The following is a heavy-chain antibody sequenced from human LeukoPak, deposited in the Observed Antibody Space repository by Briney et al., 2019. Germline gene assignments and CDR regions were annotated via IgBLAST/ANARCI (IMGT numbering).Heavy chain of an antibody. V-gene: IGHV4-34*01. J-gene: IGHJ3*02. CDR1: GGSFSGYY. D-gene: IGHD3-22*01. CDR2: INHSGST. Sequence: KPSETLSLTCAVYGGSFSGYYWSWIRQPPGKGLEWIGEINHSGSTNYNPSLKSRVTISVDTSKNQFSLKLSSVTAADTAVYYCARVWYYDSINDAFDIWGQGTMVTVSS. CDR3: ARVWYYDSINDAFDI.